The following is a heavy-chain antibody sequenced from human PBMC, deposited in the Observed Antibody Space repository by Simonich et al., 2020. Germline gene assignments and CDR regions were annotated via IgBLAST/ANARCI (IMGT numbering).Heavy chain of an antibody. CDR2: INPNMGGT. CDR1: GYTFTGYY. Sequence: QVQLVQSGAEVKKPGASVKVSCKASGYTFTGYYMHGVRQAPGQGLEGMGWINPNMGGTNYAQKFKGRVTMTRDTSISTAYMELSRLRSDDTAVYYCARVRFEAFDIWGQGTMVTVSS. CDR3: ARVRFEAFDI. J-gene: IGHJ3*02. V-gene: IGHV1-2*02.